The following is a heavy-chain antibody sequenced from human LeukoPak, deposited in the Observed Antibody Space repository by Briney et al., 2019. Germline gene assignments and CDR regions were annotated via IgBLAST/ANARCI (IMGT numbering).Heavy chain of an antibody. D-gene: IGHD3-3*01. Sequence: ASVKVSCKASGYTFTSYGINWVRQAPGQGLEWMGWISGYNGNTNYAQKLQGRVTMTTDTSTRTAYMELRSLRSEDTAVYYCAIGVHYYYYYMDVWGKGTTVTISS. CDR2: ISGYNGNT. CDR1: GYTFTSYG. J-gene: IGHJ6*03. CDR3: AIGVHYYYYYMDV. V-gene: IGHV1-18*01.